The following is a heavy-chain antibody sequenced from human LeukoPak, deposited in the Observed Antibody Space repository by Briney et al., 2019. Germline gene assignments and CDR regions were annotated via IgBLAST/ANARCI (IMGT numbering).Heavy chain of an antibody. J-gene: IGHJ2*01. V-gene: IGHV3-9*01. CDR3: TRRAARWQFDL. CDR2: VNWKTGNG. Sequence: GRSLRLSCAVSGFNLDDYAMHWVRQAPGRGLEWVSGVNWKTGNGIYADSVKGRFTISRDNAKNSLYLQMSSLRAEDTALYYCTRRAARWQFDLWGRGTLLTVSS. D-gene: IGHD5-24*01. CDR1: GFNLDDYA.